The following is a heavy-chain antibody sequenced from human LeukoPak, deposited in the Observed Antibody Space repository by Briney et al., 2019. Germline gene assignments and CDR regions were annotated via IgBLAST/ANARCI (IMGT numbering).Heavy chain of an antibody. CDR2: INPSGGST. V-gene: IGHV1-46*01. D-gene: IGHD4-17*01. CDR1: GGTFSSYA. CDR3: ARGGYGDYPWFDP. Sequence: ASVKVSCKASGGTFSSYAISWVRRAPGQGLEWMGIINPSGGSTSYAQKFQGRVTMTRDTSTSTVYMELSSLRSEDTAVYYCARGGYGDYPWFDPWGQGTLVTVS. J-gene: IGHJ5*02.